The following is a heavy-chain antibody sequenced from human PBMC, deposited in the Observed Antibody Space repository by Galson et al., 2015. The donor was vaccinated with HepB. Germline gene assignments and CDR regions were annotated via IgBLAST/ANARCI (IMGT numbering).Heavy chain of an antibody. CDR2: ISAYNGNT. J-gene: IGHJ3*02. CDR3: ARDGRYSSSWNAFDI. D-gene: IGHD6-13*01. V-gene: IGHV1-18*04. Sequence: SVKVSCKASGYTFTSYGISWVRQAPGQGLEWMGWISAYNGNTNYAQKLRGRVTMTTDTSTSTAYMELRSLRSDDTAVYYCARDGRYSSSWNAFDIWGQGTMVTVSS. CDR1: GYTFTSYG.